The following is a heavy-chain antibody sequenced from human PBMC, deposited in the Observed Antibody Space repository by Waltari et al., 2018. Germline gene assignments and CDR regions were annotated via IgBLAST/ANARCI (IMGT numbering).Heavy chain of an antibody. CDR1: GGSISSSVAY. CDR2: ISYSGIT. CDR3: ARFSKSANWIDP. V-gene: IGHV4-39*01. J-gene: IGHJ5*02. D-gene: IGHD3-3*02. Sequence: QLQLQEAGPGLVKPSETLSLTCTVSGGSISSSVAYWGWIRQPPGKGLEWIGSISYSGITDYHTALMSRVTISVDTSKNQCSLKLSSVLAAETAVFYCARFSKSANWIDPWGQGTLVTVSS.